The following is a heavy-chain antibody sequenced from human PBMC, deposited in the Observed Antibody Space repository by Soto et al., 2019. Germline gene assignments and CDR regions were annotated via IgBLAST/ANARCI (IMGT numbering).Heavy chain of an antibody. CDR2: VSSDGNNK. D-gene: IGHD2-2*01. Sequence: GGSLRLSCAASGFSFSKYGMHWVRQAPGKGLEWVALVSSDGNNKYYGDSVKGRFTISRDNSKNMVFLQVDSLRVDDTAVYYCAKDRVIQLLPIWPDPWGQGTLVTVSS. CDR3: AKDRVIQLLPIWPDP. J-gene: IGHJ5*02. CDR1: GFSFSKYG. V-gene: IGHV3-30*18.